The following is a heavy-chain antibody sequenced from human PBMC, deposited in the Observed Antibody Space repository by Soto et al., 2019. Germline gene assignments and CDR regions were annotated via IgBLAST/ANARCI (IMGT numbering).Heavy chain of an antibody. CDR3: ARAVVGVRGPTPFDY. Sequence: PSETLSLTCAVYGGSFSGYYWSWIRQPPGKGLEWIGEINHSGSTNYNPSLKSRVTISVDTSKNQFSLKLSSVTAADTAVYYCARAVVGVRGPTPFDYWGQGTLVTVSS. CDR1: GGSFSGYY. CDR2: INHSGST. V-gene: IGHV4-34*01. D-gene: IGHD3-10*01. J-gene: IGHJ4*02.